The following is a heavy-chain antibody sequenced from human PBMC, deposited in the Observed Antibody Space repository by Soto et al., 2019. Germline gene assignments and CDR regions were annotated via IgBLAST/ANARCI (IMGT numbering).Heavy chain of an antibody. D-gene: IGHD2-15*01. V-gene: IGHV4-59*08. CDR1: GGSISSYY. Sequence: SETLSLTCTVSGGSISSYYWSWIRQPPGKGLEWIGYIYYSGSTNYNPSLKSRVTISVDTSKNQFSLKLSSVTAADTAVYYCAGQYCSGGSCYFDYWGQGTLVTVS. CDR3: AGQYCSGGSCYFDY. J-gene: IGHJ4*02. CDR2: IYYSGST.